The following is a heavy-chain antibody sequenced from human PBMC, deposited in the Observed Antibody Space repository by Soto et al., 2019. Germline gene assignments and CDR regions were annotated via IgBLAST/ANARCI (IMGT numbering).Heavy chain of an antibody. CDR1: GGSFRSFY. J-gene: IGHJ6*02. CDR2: IIHSGST. D-gene: IGHD4-17*01. V-gene: IGHV4-34*12. Sequence: PSETLSLTCAVYGGSFRSFYWSWIRQPPGKGLEWIGEIIHSGSTNYNPSLESRVTISLDTSKNQFSLKVNSVIAADTAVYYCARVRKGVTTIRKNGMDVWGQGTTVTVSS. CDR3: ARVRKGVTTIRKNGMDV.